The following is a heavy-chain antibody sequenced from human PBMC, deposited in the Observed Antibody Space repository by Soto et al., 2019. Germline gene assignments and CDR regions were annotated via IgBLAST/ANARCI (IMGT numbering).Heavy chain of an antibody. CDR2: INDNSGGT. Sequence: ASVKVSCKASGYTFTGYSFHWSRQPPGQGLEWMGWINDNSGGTNYAQKFEGRVSMTRDTYISTAYMELTRLRSDDTAVYYCARDRPYFEAGYTLISLDVWGQGTTVTVSS. CDR3: ARDRPYFEAGYTLISLDV. CDR1: GYTFTGYS. J-gene: IGHJ6*02. V-gene: IGHV1-2*02. D-gene: IGHD5-12*01.